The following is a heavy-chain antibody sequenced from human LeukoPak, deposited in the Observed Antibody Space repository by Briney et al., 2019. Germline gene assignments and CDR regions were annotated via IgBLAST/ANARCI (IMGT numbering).Heavy chain of an antibody. CDR2: ISWNSGSI. D-gene: IGHD1-7*01. J-gene: IGHJ4*02. CDR3: VSLELPTY. V-gene: IGHV3-9*01. Sequence: GGSLRLSCVASGFTFDDYAMHWVRQAPGKGLEWVSGISWNSGSIGYADSVKGRFTISRDNAKNSLYLQMNSLRAEDTALYYCVSLELPTYWGQGTLVTVSS. CDR1: GFTFDDYA.